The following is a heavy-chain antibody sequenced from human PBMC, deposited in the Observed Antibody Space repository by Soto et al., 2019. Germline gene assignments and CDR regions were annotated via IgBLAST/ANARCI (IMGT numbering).Heavy chain of an antibody. Sequence: QVQLVQSGAEVKKPGSSVKVSCKASGGTFSSYAISWVRQAPGQGLEWMGGIIPIFGTANYAQKFQGRVMTTADESTSTAYMELSSLRSEDTAVYYCARESRYCSGGSCYFLPGIDYWGQGTRVTVSS. D-gene: IGHD2-15*01. V-gene: IGHV1-69*12. CDR1: GGTFSSYA. J-gene: IGHJ4*02. CDR3: ARESRYCSGGSCYFLPGIDY. CDR2: IIPIFGTA.